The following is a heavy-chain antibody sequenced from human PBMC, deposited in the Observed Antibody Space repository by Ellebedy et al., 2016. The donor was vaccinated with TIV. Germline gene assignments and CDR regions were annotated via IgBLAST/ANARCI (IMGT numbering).Heavy chain of an antibody. Sequence: PGGSLRLSCAASGFTFSGYWMSWVRQAPGKGLEWVANIKEDGSEAYYVASVKGRFTISRDNAKNSLYLQMSNLTAEDTAVFYCARAGGRHSTGSGFYWGQGTRVTVST. D-gene: IGHD2-2*01. CDR2: IKEDGSEA. CDR3: ARAGGRHSTGSGFY. CDR1: GFTFSGYW. J-gene: IGHJ4*02. V-gene: IGHV3-7*03.